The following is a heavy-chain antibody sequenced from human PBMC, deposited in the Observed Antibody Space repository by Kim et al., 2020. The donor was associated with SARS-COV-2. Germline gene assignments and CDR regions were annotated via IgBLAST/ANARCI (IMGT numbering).Heavy chain of an antibody. CDR2: IKSKTDGGTT. CDR1: GFTFSNAW. V-gene: IGHV3-15*01. Sequence: GGSLRLSCAASGFTFSNAWMSWVRQAPGKGLEWVGRIKSKTDGGTTDYAAPVKGRFTISRDDSKNTLYLQMNSLKTEDTAVYYCTTQMGSGYYFDAFDIWGQGTMVTVSS. J-gene: IGHJ3*02. CDR3: TTQMGSGYYFDAFDI. D-gene: IGHD3-22*01.